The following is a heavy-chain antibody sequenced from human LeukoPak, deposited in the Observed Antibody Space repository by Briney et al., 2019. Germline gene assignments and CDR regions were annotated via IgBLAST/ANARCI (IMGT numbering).Heavy chain of an antibody. CDR2: IKQDGSEK. V-gene: IGHV3-7*03. Sequence: PGGSLRLSCAASGFIFSIYWMSWVRQAPGKGLEWVANIKQDGSEKYYVDSVKGRFTISRDNAKNSLYLHMNSLRAEDTAVYYCARTPRPPPGLRFQGFDYWGQGTLVTVSS. CDR3: ARTPRPPPGLRFQGFDY. CDR1: GFIFSIYW. J-gene: IGHJ4*02. D-gene: IGHD5-12*01.